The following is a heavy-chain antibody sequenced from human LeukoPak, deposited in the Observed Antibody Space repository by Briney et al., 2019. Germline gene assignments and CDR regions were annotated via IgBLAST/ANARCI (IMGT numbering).Heavy chain of an antibody. Sequence: PGGSLRLSCAASGFTLSNYAMTWVRQAPGKGLEWVSVIGRTGDIFYADSVKGRFTISRDNSKNTLYLQMNSLRAEDTAVYYCAKYQLLNNNYWRDAFDFWGQGTMVTVSS. CDR1: GFTLSNYA. D-gene: IGHD1-1*01. V-gene: IGHV3-23*01. CDR2: IGRTGDI. CDR3: AKYQLLNNNYWRDAFDF. J-gene: IGHJ3*01.